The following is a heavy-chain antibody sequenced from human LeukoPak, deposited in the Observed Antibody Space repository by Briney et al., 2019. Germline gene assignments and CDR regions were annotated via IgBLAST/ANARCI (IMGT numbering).Heavy chain of an antibody. J-gene: IGHJ6*02. CDR1: GGSISSYY. V-gene: IGHV4-59*01. CDR2: IYYSGST. Sequence: PSETLSLTCTVSGGSISSYYWSWIRQPPGKGLEWIGYIYYSGSTNYNPSLKSRVTISVDTSKNQFSLKLSSVTAADTAVYYCARYYDFWSSYPGMDVWGQGTTVTVSS. D-gene: IGHD3-3*01. CDR3: ARYYDFWSSYPGMDV.